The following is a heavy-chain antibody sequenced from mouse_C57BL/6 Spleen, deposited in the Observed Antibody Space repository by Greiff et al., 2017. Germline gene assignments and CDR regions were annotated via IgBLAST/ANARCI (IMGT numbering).Heavy chain of an antibody. CDR1: GYTFTSSW. CDR3: ARATTVVADFDY. CDR2: IDPSDSYT. D-gene: IGHD1-1*01. Sequence: VQLQQPGAELVMPGASVKLSCKASGYTFTSSWMHWVKQRPGQGLEWIGEIDPSDSYTNYNQKFKGKSTLTVDKSSSTAYMQLSSLTSEDSAVYYWARATTVVADFDYWGQGTTLTVSS. J-gene: IGHJ2*01. V-gene: IGHV1-69*01.